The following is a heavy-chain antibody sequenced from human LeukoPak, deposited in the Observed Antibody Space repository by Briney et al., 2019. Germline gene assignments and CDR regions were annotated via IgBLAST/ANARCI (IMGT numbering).Heavy chain of an antibody. V-gene: IGHV1-69*06. CDR2: IIPIFGTA. Sequence: SVKVSCKASGGTFSSYAISWMRQAPGQGLEWMGGIIPIFGTANYAQKFQGRVTITADKSTSTAYMELSSLRSEDTAVYYCAREGEYYDILTAGGDFDYWGQGTLVTVSS. D-gene: IGHD3-9*01. CDR3: AREGEYYDILTAGGDFDY. CDR1: GGTFSSYA. J-gene: IGHJ4*02.